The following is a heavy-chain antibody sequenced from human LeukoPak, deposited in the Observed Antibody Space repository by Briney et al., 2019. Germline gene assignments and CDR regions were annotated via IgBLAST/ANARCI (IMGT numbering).Heavy chain of an antibody. CDR1: GGSISSYY. CDR3: ASDYGDYEGSAFDI. Sequence: SETLSLTCTVSGGSISSYYWSWTRQPPGKGLEWIGYIYYSGSTNYNPSLKSRVTISVDTSKNQFSLKLSSVTAADTAVYYCASDYGDYEGSAFDIWGQGTMVTVSS. J-gene: IGHJ3*02. CDR2: IYYSGST. V-gene: IGHV4-59*01. D-gene: IGHD4-17*01.